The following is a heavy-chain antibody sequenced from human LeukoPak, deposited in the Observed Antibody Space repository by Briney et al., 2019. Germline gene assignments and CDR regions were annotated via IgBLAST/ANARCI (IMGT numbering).Heavy chain of an antibody. Sequence: PGGSLRLPCAASGFTFSSYSMNWVRQAPGKGLEGVSYISRSGSPIYYADSVKGRFTISRDNAKNSLYLQMNSLRDEDTAFYYCARGYYGSGSYPLFDYWGQGTLVTVSS. D-gene: IGHD3-10*01. CDR1: GFTFSSYS. V-gene: IGHV3-48*02. J-gene: IGHJ4*02. CDR2: ISRSGSPI. CDR3: ARGYYGSGSYPLFDY.